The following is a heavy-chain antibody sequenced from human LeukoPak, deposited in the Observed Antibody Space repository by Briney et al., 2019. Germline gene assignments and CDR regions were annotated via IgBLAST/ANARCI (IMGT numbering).Heavy chain of an antibody. J-gene: IGHJ4*02. Sequence: PSETLSLTCTVSGGSISSYYWSWIRQPPGKGLEWIGYIYYSGSTNYNPSLKSRVTISVDTSKNQFSLKLSSVTAADTAVYYCARDNTDTAMVWYFDYWGQGTLVTVSS. D-gene: IGHD5-18*01. CDR2: IYYSGST. CDR1: GGSISSYY. V-gene: IGHV4-59*01. CDR3: ARDNTDTAMVWYFDY.